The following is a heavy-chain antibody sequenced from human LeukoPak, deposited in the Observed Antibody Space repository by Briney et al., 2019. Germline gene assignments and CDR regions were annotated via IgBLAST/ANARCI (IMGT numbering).Heavy chain of an antibody. J-gene: IGHJ5*02. D-gene: IGHD1-26*01. CDR3: ARESGGATAFDP. V-gene: IGHV1-18*01. CDR2: ISAYNGNT. CDR1: GYTFTSYG. Sequence: ASVKVSFKASGYTFTSYGISWVRQAPGQGLEWMGWISAYNGNTNYAQKLQGRVTMTTDTSTSTAYVELRSLRSDDTAVYYYARESGGATAFDPWGQGTLVTVSS.